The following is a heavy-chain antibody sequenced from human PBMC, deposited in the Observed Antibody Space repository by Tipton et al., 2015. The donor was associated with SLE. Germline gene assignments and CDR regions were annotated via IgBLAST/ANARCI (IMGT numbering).Heavy chain of an antibody. Sequence: LRLSCTVSGGSISVYYWSWIRQPPGKGLEWIGYIHYSGGTNYNPSLSSRVSMSLDTSRNQVSLRVNSVTAVDTAVYYCAREEWDLEQSAFDTWGQGIMVTVSS. J-gene: IGHJ3*02. CDR1: GGSISVYY. D-gene: IGHD1-26*01. CDR3: AREEWDLEQSAFDT. CDR2: IHYSGGT. V-gene: IGHV4-59*01.